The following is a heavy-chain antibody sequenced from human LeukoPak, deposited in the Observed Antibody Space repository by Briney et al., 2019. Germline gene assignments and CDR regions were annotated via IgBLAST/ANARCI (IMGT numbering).Heavy chain of an antibody. J-gene: IGHJ4*02. Sequence: PGRSLRLSCAASGFTFSTYGMHWVRQAPGKGLEWVAILSYDGDNKYYADSAKGRITISRDNSKNTLYLQMNSLRAEETAVYYCAKHADYYDSSGSSYYFDYWGQGALVTVSS. V-gene: IGHV3-30*18. CDR3: AKHADYYDSSGSSYYFDY. D-gene: IGHD3-22*01. CDR1: GFTFSTYG. CDR2: LSYDGDNK.